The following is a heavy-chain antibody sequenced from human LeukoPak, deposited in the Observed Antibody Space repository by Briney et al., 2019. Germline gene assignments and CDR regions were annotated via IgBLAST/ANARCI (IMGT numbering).Heavy chain of an antibody. CDR3: AKTYFSYGSGSYPTL. CDR1: GFTFSSYA. V-gene: IGHV3-23*01. Sequence: GGSLRLSCAASGFTFSSYAMSWVRQAPGKGLEWVSAISGSGGSTYCADSVKGRFTISRDNSKNTLYLQMNSLRAEDTAVYYCAKTYFSYGSGSYPTLWGQGTLVTVSS. D-gene: IGHD3-10*01. CDR2: ISGSGGST. J-gene: IGHJ4*02.